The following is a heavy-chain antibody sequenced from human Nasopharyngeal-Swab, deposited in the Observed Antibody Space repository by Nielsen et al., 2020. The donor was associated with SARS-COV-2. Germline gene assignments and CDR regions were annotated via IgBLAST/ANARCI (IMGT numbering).Heavy chain of an antibody. V-gene: IGHV3-33*01. CDR2: IWYDGSNK. D-gene: IGHD6-13*01. Sequence: VRQAPGKGLERVAVIWYDGSNKYYADSVRGRFTISRDNSKNTLYLQMNSLRAEDTAVYYCAREILGAAAGSYYYYYGMDVWGQGTTVTVSS. J-gene: IGHJ6*02. CDR3: AREILGAAAGSYYYYYGMDV.